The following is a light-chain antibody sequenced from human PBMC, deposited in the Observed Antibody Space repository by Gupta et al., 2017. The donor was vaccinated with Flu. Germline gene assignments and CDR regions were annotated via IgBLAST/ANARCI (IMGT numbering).Light chain of an antibody. V-gene: IGLV3-19*01. CDR2: CKD. CDR1: SLRKYS. J-gene: IGLJ2*01. CDR3: SYRDSSGNEVL. Sequence: FDLPKDPAVSVALGKTVRITCQGDSLRKYSASWYQQKPGQAPIVVIYCKDNRPAGIADRFSGSSSGNTASMTITGAQAEEEADYYCSYRDSSGNEVLFGGGTKMTVL.